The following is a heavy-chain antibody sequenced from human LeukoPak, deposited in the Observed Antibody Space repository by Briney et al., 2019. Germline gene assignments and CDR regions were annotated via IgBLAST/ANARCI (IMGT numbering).Heavy chain of an antibody. CDR1: GGSISSYY. V-gene: IGHV4-39*07. J-gene: IGHJ3*02. D-gene: IGHD4-17*01. CDR3: TREYGFMTTVFHAFDI. Sequence: PSETLSLTCTVSGGSISSYYWGWIRQPPGKGLERIGSVYYSGNTYYNSSLKSRVTISVDTSKNQFSLKLSSVTAADTAIYYCTREYGFMTTVFHAFDIWGQGTMVTVSS. CDR2: VYYSGNT.